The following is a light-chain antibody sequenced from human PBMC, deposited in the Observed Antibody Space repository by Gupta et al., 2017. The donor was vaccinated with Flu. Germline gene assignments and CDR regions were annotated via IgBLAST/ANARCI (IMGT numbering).Light chain of an antibody. CDR2: EVS. CDR3: SSYTGSGTV. CDR1: SSDVGAYNS. Sequence: QSALTQSAPVSGSPGQSITLSCTGTSSDVGAYNSVSWYQQHPGEALRLIIYEVSYLPSGISNRFSGSKSGNTASLTISGLRAEDDADYYCSSYTGSGTVFGGGTKVAVL. V-gene: IGLV2-14*01. J-gene: IGLJ3*02.